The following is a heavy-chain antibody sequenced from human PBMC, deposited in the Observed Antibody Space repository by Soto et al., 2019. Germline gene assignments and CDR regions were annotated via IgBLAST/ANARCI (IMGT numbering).Heavy chain of an antibody. J-gene: IGHJ4*02. CDR1: GGSISSGVYY. V-gene: IGHV4-31*03. CDR3: ARATYYFDSSGYQTPFFDY. Sequence: PSETLSLTCTVSGGSISSGVYYWSWIRQHPGKGLEWIGYIYYYNGNTYYNPSLKSRVTISVDTSKNQFSLKLTSVTAADTAVYYCARATYYFDSSGYQTPFFDYWAQGTLVTVSS. CDR2: IYYYNGNT. D-gene: IGHD3-22*01.